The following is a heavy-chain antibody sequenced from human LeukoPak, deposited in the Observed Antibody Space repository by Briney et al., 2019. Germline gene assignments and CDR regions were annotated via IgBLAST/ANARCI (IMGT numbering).Heavy chain of an antibody. D-gene: IGHD4-23*01. J-gene: IGHJ2*01. Sequence: GGSLRLSCAVSGFTFSSYVMSWVRQAPGKGLEWVSAISGSGGSTYYADSVKGRFTISRDNSKNTLYLQMNSLRAEDTAVYYCARGGGNHWYFDLWGRGTLVTVSS. V-gene: IGHV3-23*01. CDR3: ARGGGNHWYFDL. CDR2: ISGSGGST. CDR1: GFTFSSYV.